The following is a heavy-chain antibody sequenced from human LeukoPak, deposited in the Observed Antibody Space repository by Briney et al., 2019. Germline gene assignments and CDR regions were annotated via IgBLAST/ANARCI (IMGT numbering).Heavy chain of an antibody. CDR3: AKSVSDWFDP. CDR2: IRYDGSNK. J-gene: IGHJ5*02. V-gene: IGHV3-30*02. Sequence: GGSLRLSCAACGLTFSSYGMHWVRQAPGKGLEWVAFIRYDGSNKYYADSVKGRFTISRDNSKNTLYLQMNSLRAEDMAVYYCAKSVSDWFDPWGQGTLVTVSS. D-gene: IGHD1-26*01. CDR1: GLTFSSYG.